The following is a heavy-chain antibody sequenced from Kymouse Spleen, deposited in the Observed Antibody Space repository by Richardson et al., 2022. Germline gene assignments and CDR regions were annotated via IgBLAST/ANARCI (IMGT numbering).Heavy chain of an antibody. V-gene: IGHV4-34*01. D-gene: IGHD1-7*01. CDR1: GGSFSGYY. CDR2: INHSGST. Sequence: QVQLQQWGAGLLKPSETLSLTCAVYGGSFSGYYWSWIRQPPGKGLEWIGEINHSGSTNYNPSLKSRVTISVDTSKNQFSLKLSSVTAADTAVYYCARNWNYGWFDPWGQGTLVTVSS. J-gene: IGHJ5*02. CDR3: ARNWNYGWFDP.